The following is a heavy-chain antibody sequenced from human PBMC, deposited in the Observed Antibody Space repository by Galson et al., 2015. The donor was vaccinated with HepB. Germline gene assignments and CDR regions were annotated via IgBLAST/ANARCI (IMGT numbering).Heavy chain of an antibody. Sequence: SETLSLTCTVSGGALSDTGYYWGWIRQPPGQGLEWIGSLFYSENTYYNPSLKGRVTISVATSKTQFSLILRSVTAADTAVYYCARLPRRGLTAFGVVLPIWGQGTLVTVSS. CDR3: ARLPRRGLTAFGVVLPI. V-gene: IGHV4-39*01. J-gene: IGHJ4*02. D-gene: IGHD3-3*01. CDR2: LFYSENT. CDR1: GGALSDTGYY.